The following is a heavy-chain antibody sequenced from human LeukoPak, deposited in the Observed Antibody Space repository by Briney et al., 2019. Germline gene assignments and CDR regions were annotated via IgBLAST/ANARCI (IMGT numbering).Heavy chain of an antibody. J-gene: IGHJ4*02. CDR3: ARVPASAHQMFSSDY. V-gene: IGHV1-18*01. Sequence: ASVRVSCKASGYSFNNYGISWVRQVPGQGLEWMAWISAYDGETRCEENLQARVTMTTDTSTTTAYMELTSLTTDDTAVYYCARVPASAHQMFSSDYWGQGTLVTVSS. D-gene: IGHD2-2*01. CDR2: ISAYDGET. CDR1: GYSFNNYG.